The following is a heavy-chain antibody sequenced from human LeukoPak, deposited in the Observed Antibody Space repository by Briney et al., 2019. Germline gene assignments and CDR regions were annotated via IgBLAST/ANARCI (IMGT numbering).Heavy chain of an antibody. V-gene: IGHV3-30*03. CDR3: ARDTSYDY. CDR1: RFTFSTYG. Sequence: GGSLRLSCAASRFTFSTYGMHWVRQAPGKGPEWVAVISNDGSKKYYPDSVKGRFSISRDNSKSTLSLQMNALRAEDTAVYYCARDTSYDYWGQGTLVTVSS. D-gene: IGHD1-1*01. CDR2: ISNDGSKK. J-gene: IGHJ4*02.